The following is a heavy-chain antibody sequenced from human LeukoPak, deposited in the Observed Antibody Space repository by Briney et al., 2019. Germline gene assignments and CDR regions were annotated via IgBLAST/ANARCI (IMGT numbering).Heavy chain of an antibody. Sequence: GGSLRLSYAASGFTFSSYGMTWVRQAPGKGLEWRSSFTSRSRNIYYADSVKGRFTISRDNAKNSLYLQMNSLRAEDTAVYYCARRGPQLLQYFQHWGQGTLVTVSS. CDR1: GFTFSSYG. D-gene: IGHD2-2*01. J-gene: IGHJ1*01. CDR2: FTSRSRNI. V-gene: IGHV3-21*01. CDR3: ARRGPQLLQYFQH.